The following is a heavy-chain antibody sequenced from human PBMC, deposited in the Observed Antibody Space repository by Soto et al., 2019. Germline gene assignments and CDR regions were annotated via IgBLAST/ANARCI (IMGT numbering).Heavy chain of an antibody. Sequence: GGSLRLCCAASGFIFRSYGMHWVRQAPGKGLEWVAVIWYDGSNTYYADPVKGRFTISRDNSKNTLFLQMNSLRDEDTAVYYCASSAAWGRGTLVTVSS. D-gene: IGHD6-19*01. CDR1: GFIFRSYG. CDR2: IWYDGSNT. J-gene: IGHJ5*02. V-gene: IGHV3-33*01. CDR3: ASSAA.